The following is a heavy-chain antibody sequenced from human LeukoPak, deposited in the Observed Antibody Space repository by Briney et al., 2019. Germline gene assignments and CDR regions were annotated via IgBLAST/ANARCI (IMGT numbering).Heavy chain of an antibody. Sequence: SETLSLTCAVYGGSFSGYYWSWIRQPPGKGLEWIGEINHSGSTNYNPSLKSRVTISVDTSKNQFSLKLSSVTAADTAVYYCARLTPITSYYYGSGSSRWDYWGQGTLVTVSS. J-gene: IGHJ4*02. D-gene: IGHD3-10*01. CDR1: GGSFSGYY. CDR2: INHSGST. CDR3: ARLTPITSYYYGSGSSRWDY. V-gene: IGHV4-34*01.